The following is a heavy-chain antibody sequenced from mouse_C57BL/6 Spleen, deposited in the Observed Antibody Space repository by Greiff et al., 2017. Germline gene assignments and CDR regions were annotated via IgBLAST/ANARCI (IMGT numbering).Heavy chain of an antibody. CDR3: AKRGLTGTYAMDY. D-gene: IGHD4-1*01. CDR1: GFSLTSYG. V-gene: IGHV2-5*01. J-gene: IGHJ4*01. CDR2: IWRGGST. Sequence: VMLVESGPGLVQPSQSLSITCTVSGFSLTSYGVHWVRQSPGKGLEWLGVIWRGGSTDYNAAFMSRLSITKDNSKSQVFFKMNSLQADDTAIYYCAKRGLTGTYAMDYWGQGTSVTVSS.